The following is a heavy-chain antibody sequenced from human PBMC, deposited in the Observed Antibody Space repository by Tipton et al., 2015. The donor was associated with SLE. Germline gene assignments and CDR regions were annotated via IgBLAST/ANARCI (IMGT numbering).Heavy chain of an antibody. CDR2: VDYSGSP. CDR3: AGGRVVHQWFGYYYMDV. V-gene: IGHV4-59*01. CDR1: GGSISSYY. D-gene: IGHD3-10*01. Sequence: TLSLTCSVSGGSISSYYWSWIRQPPGKGLEWIGYVDYSGSPNYNPSLNGRVTISVDTSKNQFSLKLTPVTAADTAVYYCAGGRVVHQWFGYYYMDVWGNGTTVTVSS. J-gene: IGHJ6*03.